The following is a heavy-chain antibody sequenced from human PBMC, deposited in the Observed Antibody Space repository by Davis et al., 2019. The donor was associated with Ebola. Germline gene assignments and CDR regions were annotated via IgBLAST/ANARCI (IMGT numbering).Heavy chain of an antibody. J-gene: IGHJ4*02. D-gene: IGHD1-26*01. V-gene: IGHV1-8*01. CDR3: ARALGYSGSYYGY. Sequence: ASVKVSCKASGYTFTSYDINWVRQANGQGLEWMGWMNPNSGNTGYAQKFQGRVTMTRNTSISTAYMELSSLRSEDTAVYYCARALGYSGSYYGYWGQGTLVTVSS. CDR1: GYTFTSYD. CDR2: MNPNSGNT.